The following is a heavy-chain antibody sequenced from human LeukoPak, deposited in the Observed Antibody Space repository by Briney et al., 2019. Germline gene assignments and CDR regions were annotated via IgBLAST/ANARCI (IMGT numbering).Heavy chain of an antibody. J-gene: IGHJ3*02. V-gene: IGHV3-23*01. D-gene: IGHD1-14*01. CDR1: GFTLSSYV. Sequence: GGSLRLSCAAPGFTLSSYVMSWVRQARGKGLEWVSAISGSGGSTYYADSVKGRFTISRDNSKNTLYVQMNSLRVEDTAVYYCARGPDHGAFDIWGQGTMVTVSS. CDR3: ARGPDHGAFDI. CDR2: ISGSGGST.